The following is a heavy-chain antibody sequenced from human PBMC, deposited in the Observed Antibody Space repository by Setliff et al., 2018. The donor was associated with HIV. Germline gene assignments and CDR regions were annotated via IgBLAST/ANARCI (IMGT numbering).Heavy chain of an antibody. Sequence: SETLSLTCAVSGYSISSSYWWGWIRQPPGKGLEWIGWIGYIYKGGTTYYNPSLKSRVTMSADTSKNQFSLKLRSVTAVDTAVYYCARSALWFGEADWCFDLWGRGTLVTVSS. V-gene: IGHV4-28*01. D-gene: IGHD3-10*01. CDR2: IYKGGTT. J-gene: IGHJ2*01. CDR1: GYSISSSYW. CDR3: ARSALWFGEADWCFDL.